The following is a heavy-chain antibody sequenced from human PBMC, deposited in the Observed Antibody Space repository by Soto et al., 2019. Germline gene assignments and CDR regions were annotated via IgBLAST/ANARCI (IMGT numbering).Heavy chain of an antibody. CDR3: ARGPQVDCWSGYYTDYYYGMDV. D-gene: IGHD3-3*01. CDR1: GGTFSSYA. J-gene: IGHJ6*02. Sequence: SVKVSCKASGGTFSSYAISWVRQAPGQGLEWMGGIIPIFGTANYAQKFQGRVTITADESTSTAYMELSSLRSEDTAVYYCARGPQVDCWSGYYTDYYYGMDVWGQGTTVTVSS. V-gene: IGHV1-69*13. CDR2: IIPIFGTA.